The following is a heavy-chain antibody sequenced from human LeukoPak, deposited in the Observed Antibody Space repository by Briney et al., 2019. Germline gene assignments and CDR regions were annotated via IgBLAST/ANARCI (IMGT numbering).Heavy chain of an antibody. CDR3: ASYSSSWYGWFDP. Sequence: SVTVSCKASGGTFSSYAISWVRQAPGQGLEWMGRIIPILGIANYAQKFQGRVTITADKSTSTAYMELSSLRSEDTAVYYCASYSSSWYGWFDPWGQGTLVTASS. J-gene: IGHJ5*02. CDR2: IIPILGIA. CDR1: GGTFSSYA. V-gene: IGHV1-69*04. D-gene: IGHD6-13*01.